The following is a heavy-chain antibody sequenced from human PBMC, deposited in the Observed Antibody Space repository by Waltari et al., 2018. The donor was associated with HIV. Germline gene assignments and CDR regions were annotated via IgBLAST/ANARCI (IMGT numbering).Heavy chain of an antibody. Sequence: QLQLQQSGPGLVKPSETLSLTCTVSGGSVINSDYYWDLIRQSPGKGLEWIGNIYYTRTTFYNPSLKSRVTMSADLSKNQCSLRLRSVTAADTAIYYCARRPRMAGFYLYYGMDVWGQGTTVTVSS. V-gene: IGHV4-39*01. D-gene: IGHD2-8*01. CDR2: IYYTRTT. J-gene: IGHJ6*02. CDR3: ARRPRMAGFYLYYGMDV. CDR1: GGSVINSDYY.